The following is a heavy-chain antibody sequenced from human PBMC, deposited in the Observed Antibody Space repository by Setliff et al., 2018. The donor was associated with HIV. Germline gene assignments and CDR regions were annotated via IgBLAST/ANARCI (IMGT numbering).Heavy chain of an antibody. J-gene: IGHJ4*02. CDR1: GFTFSDYY. Sequence: GGSLRLSCAASGFTFSDYYVSWIRQAPGKGLEWVSYISSSGSTIYYADSVKGRFTISRDNAKNSLYLQMNSLRAEDTAVYYCARVEGYCYDSSGYPHFDYWGQGTLVTVSS. CDR2: ISSSGSTI. CDR3: ARVEGYCYDSSGYPHFDY. V-gene: IGHV3-11*04. D-gene: IGHD3-22*01.